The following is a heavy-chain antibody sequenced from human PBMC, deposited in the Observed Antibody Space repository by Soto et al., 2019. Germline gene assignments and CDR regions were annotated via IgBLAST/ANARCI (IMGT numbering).Heavy chain of an antibody. V-gene: IGHV1-69*12. CDR1: GGTFSSYA. Sequence: QVQLVQSGAEVKKPGSSVKVSCKASGGTFSSYAISWVRQAPGQGLAWMGGIIPIFGTANYAQKFQGRVTITADESTSTAYMELSSLRSEDTAVDYYARSLSGDYYYYGMDVWGQGTTVTVAS. J-gene: IGHJ6*02. CDR2: IIPIFGTA. D-gene: IGHD2-8*02. CDR3: ARSLSGDYYYYGMDV.